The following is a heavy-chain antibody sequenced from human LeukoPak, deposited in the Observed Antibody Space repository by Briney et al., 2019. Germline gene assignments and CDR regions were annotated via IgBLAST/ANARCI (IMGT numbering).Heavy chain of an antibody. V-gene: IGHV3-66*01. CDR2: IYSGGST. CDR1: GFTVSSNY. Sequence: SGGSLRLSCAASGFTVSSNYMSWVRQAPGKGLEWVSVIYSGGSTYYADSVKGRFTISRDNSKNTLYLQMNSLRAEDTAVYYCARDGGIVGRTHPKARDAFDIWGQGTMVTVSS. D-gene: IGHD1-26*01. CDR3: ARDGGIVGRTHPKARDAFDI. J-gene: IGHJ3*02.